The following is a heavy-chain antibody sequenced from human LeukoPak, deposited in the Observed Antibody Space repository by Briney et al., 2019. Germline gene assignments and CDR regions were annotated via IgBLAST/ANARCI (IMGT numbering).Heavy chain of an antibody. D-gene: IGHD2-2*01. CDR2: ISSSSSYI. V-gene: IGHV3-21*01. CDR3: ARDYCSSTSCYASLDY. Sequence: GGSLRLSCAASGFTFSSYSMNWVRQAPGKGLEWVSSISSSSSYIYYADSVKGRFTISRDNAKNSLYLQMNSLIAEDTAVYYCARDYCSSTSCYASLDYWGQGTLVTVSS. CDR1: GFTFSSYS. J-gene: IGHJ4*02.